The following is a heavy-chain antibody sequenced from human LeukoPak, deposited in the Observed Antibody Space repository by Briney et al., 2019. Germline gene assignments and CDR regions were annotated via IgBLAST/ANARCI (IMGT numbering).Heavy chain of an antibody. Sequence: SETLSLTCTVSGGSISSYYWSWIRQPDGKGLEWIGRIYTGGSTNYNPSLKSRVTMSVDTSKNQFSLKLSSVTAAATAVSYCARGEGTVGPAVKGVYMDVWGKGTTVTVSS. D-gene: IGHD2-2*01. J-gene: IGHJ6*03. CDR3: ARGEGTVGPAVKGVYMDV. CDR1: GGSISSYY. CDR2: IYTGGST. V-gene: IGHV4-4*07.